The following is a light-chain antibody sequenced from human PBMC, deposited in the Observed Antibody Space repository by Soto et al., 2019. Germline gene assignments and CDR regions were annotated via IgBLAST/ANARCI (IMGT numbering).Light chain of an antibody. J-gene: IGKJ3*01. CDR3: QQYNSSPPEFT. CDR2: GAS. V-gene: IGKV3-20*01. CDR1: QSVSSSY. Sequence: EIVLTQSPGTLSLSPGERATLSCRASQSVSSSYLAWYQQRPGQAPRLLIFGASYRATGIPDRFSGSGSGTDCALTISILEPEDFAVYYCQQYNSSPPEFTFGPGTKVDSK.